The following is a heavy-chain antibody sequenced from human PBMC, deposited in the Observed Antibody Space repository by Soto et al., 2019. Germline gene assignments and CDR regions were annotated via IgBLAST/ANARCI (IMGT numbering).Heavy chain of an antibody. CDR3: ARAGDIVIPIFDY. Sequence: SETLSLTCAVSGGSISSSNWWSWVRQPPGKGLEWIGEIYHSGSTNYNPSLKSRVTISVDKSKNQFSLKLSSVTAADTAVYYCARAGDIVIPIFDYWGQGTLVTVSS. J-gene: IGHJ4*02. CDR1: GGSISSSNW. V-gene: IGHV4-4*02. CDR2: IYHSGST. D-gene: IGHD2-15*01.